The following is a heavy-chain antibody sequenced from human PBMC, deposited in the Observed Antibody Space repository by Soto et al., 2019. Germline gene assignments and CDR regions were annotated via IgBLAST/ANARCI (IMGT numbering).Heavy chain of an antibody. CDR3: ARAVRGSYYHY. CDR2: VFYSGTT. D-gene: IGHD1-26*01. Sequence: SETLSLTCTVSGGSISSNNWWSWIRQPPGKGLEWIGYVFYSGTTYYNPSLKSRVTISVDTSKNQFSLKLSSVTAADTAVYYCARAVRGSYYHYWGQGTLVTVSS. V-gene: IGHV4-30-4*01. CDR1: GGSISSNNW. J-gene: IGHJ4*02.